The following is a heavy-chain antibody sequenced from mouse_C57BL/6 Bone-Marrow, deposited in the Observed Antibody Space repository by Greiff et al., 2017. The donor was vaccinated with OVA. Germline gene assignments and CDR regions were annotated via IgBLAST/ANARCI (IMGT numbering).Heavy chain of an antibody. CDR1: GYSFTDYN. D-gene: IGHD1-1*01. V-gene: IGHV1-39*01. Sequence: VHVKQSGPELVKPGASVKISCKASGYSFTDYNMNWVKQSNGKSLEWIGVINPNSGTTSYNQKFKGKATLTVDQSSSTAYMQLNSLTSEDSAVYYCARRYYGSWYFDVWGTGTTVTVSS. CDR2: INPNSGTT. CDR3: ARRYYGSWYFDV. J-gene: IGHJ1*03.